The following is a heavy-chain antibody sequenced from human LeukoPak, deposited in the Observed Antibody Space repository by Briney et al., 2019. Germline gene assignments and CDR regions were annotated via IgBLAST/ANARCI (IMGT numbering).Heavy chain of an antibody. CDR3: ARDRYGRLAYYYYYYMDV. Sequence: GGTLRLSCAASGFTFSSYAMHWVRQAPGKGLEWVAVISYDGSNKYYADSVKGRFTISRDNSKNTLYLQMNSLRAEDTAVYYCARDRYGRLAYYYYYYMDVWGKGTTVTVSS. CDR2: ISYDGSNK. D-gene: IGHD6-19*01. CDR1: GFTFSSYA. J-gene: IGHJ6*03. V-gene: IGHV3-30*04.